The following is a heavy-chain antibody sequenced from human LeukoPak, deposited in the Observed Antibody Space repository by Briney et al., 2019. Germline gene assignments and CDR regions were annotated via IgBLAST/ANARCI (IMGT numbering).Heavy chain of an antibody. CDR1: GFTFDDYG. Sequence: GGSLRLSCAASGFTFDDYGMNWVRQAPGKGLEWVSYIVGSGSTINYADSVKGRFTISRDNAKNSLFLQMNSLRAEDTAIYYCARVGYSYGTSFDYWGQGTLVTVSS. CDR3: ARVGYSYGTSFDY. J-gene: IGHJ4*02. CDR2: IVGSGSTI. V-gene: IGHV3-48*04. D-gene: IGHD5-18*01.